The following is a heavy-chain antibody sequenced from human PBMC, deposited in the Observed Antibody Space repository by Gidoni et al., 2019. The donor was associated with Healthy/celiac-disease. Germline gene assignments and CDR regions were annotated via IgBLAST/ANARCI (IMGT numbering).Heavy chain of an antibody. J-gene: IGHJ4*02. Sequence: QVQLQESGPGLVKPSQTLSLTCTVSGGSISSGYYYWSWIRQHPEKGLEWIGYIYDSGSTYYNPSLKSRVTISVDTSKNQFSLKLSSVTAADTAVYYCAREYSGSFYFDYWGQGTLVTVSS. V-gene: IGHV4-31*03. CDR1: GGSISSGYYY. D-gene: IGHD1-26*01. CDR2: IYDSGST. CDR3: AREYSGSFYFDY.